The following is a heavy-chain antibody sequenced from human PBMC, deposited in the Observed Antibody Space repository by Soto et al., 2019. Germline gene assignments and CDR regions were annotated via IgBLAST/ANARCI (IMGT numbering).Heavy chain of an antibody. Sequence: SVKVSCKASGGTFSSYTISWVRQAPGQGLEWMGRIIPILGIANYAQKFQGRVTITADKSTSTAYMELSSLRSEDTAVYYCARDLGYCSGGSCYQYYFDYWGQGTLVTVSS. J-gene: IGHJ4*02. CDR2: IIPILGIA. CDR3: ARDLGYCSGGSCYQYYFDY. V-gene: IGHV1-69*04. CDR1: GGTFSSYT. D-gene: IGHD2-15*01.